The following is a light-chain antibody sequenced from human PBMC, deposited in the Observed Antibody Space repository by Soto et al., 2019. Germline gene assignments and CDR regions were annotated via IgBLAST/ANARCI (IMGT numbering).Light chain of an antibody. CDR3: QQFSSYPLT. Sequence: EIVLTQSPGTLSLSPGEXXXXXXXXSQTVRNNYLAWYXXKHGQXXRXXIYDASSRATGIPDRFSGGGSGTDLTITISRLEPEDFEVYYCQQFSSYPLTFGGGTKVDIK. CDR2: DAS. CDR1: QTVRNNY. J-gene: IGKJ4*01. V-gene: IGKV3-20*01.